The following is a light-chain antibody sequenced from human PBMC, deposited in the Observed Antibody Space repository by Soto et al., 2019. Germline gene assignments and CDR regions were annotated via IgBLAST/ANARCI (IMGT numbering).Light chain of an antibody. CDR1: QSVSSSY. CDR2: GAS. J-gene: IGKJ1*01. V-gene: IGKV3-20*01. Sequence: EIVLTQSPGTLSLSPGERATLSCRASQSVSSSYLAWYQQKPGQAPRLLIYGASSRATGIPDRFSGSGSGTDFTLPISRLEPEDFAVYYCQQYGSSPFWTFGQGTKVEIK. CDR3: QQYGSSPFWT.